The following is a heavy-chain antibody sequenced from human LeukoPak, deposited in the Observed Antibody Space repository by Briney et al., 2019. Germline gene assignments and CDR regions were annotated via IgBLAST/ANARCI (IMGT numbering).Heavy chain of an antibody. Sequence: ASVKVSCKASGYTFTGYYMHWVRQAPGQGLEWMGIINPSGGSTSYAQKFQGRVTMTRDTSTSTVYMELSSLRSEDTAVYYCARVRPSRYCSSTSCYLTHFDYWGQGTLVTVSS. D-gene: IGHD2-2*01. V-gene: IGHV1-46*01. J-gene: IGHJ4*02. CDR3: ARVRPSRYCSSTSCYLTHFDY. CDR2: INPSGGST. CDR1: GYTFTGYY.